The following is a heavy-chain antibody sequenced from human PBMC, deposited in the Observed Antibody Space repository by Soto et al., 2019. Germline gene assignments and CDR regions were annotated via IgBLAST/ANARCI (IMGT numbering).Heavy chain of an antibody. CDR2: ISGSGNTS. CDR1: GFTFSSYA. V-gene: IGHV3-23*01. D-gene: IGHD6-13*01. J-gene: IGHJ4*02. Sequence: EVQLLESGGGLVQPGGSLRLSCAASGFTFSSYAMTWVRQAPGKGLEWVSAISGSGNTSYYADTVKGRFTISRDSSKKMLYLQVNSLRPEDTAVYYCAKYRGRTWYEVYWGQGTLVTVSS. CDR3: AKYRGRTWYEVY.